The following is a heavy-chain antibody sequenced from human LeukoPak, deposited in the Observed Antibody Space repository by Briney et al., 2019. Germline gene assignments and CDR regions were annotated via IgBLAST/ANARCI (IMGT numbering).Heavy chain of an antibody. D-gene: IGHD3-3*01. CDR1: GFTFSSGW. CDR3: SSAPWAPRLLA. Sequence: GGTLRLSCAASGFTFSSGWYNWVWNPQGQGQEWVANIRQDGSERNYVDSLKGRLTISRDNAQNLLYLQKNRLRSDDKTVYFYSSAPWAPRLLAWGQGTRVTVSS. CDR2: IRQDGSER. J-gene: IGHJ5*02. V-gene: IGHV3-7*01.